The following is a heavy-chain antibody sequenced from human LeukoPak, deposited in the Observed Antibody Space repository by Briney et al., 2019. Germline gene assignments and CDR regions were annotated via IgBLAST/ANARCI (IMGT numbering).Heavy chain of an antibody. CDR2: IHYSGST. V-gene: IGHV4-31*03. D-gene: IGHD6-13*01. CDR3: ARHGSSSFDY. CDR1: GGSISSGIYY. J-gene: IGHJ4*02. Sequence: SQTLSLTCTVSGGSISSGIYYWSWIRQPPGKGLEWIGYIHYSGSTYYNPPLKSRVTMSVDTSKSQFSLKLSSVTAADTAVYYCARHGSSSFDYWGQGTLVTVSS.